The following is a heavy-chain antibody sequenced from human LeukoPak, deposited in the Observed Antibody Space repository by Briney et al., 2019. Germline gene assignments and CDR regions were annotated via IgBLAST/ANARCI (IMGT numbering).Heavy chain of an antibody. J-gene: IGHJ4*02. Sequence: SGGSLRLSCAASGFTFSRSAMHWVRQPPGKGLEWMAVISNDGMRKFHADSVKGRFTIPRDNSKNTLYLQMDSLTTEDTALYYCARRRDGYNPELDYWGQGTLVTVSS. CDR1: GFTFSRSA. V-gene: IGHV3-30*04. CDR3: ARRRDGYNPELDY. D-gene: IGHD5-24*01. CDR2: ISNDGMRK.